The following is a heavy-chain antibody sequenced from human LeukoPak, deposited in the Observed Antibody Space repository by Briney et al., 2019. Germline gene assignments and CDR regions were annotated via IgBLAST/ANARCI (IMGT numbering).Heavy chain of an antibody. CDR2: IYSGGST. CDR3: ARDPPTEYDYVWGSFLMDV. Sequence: GGSLRLSCAASGFTVSSNYMSWVRQAPGKGLEWVSVIYSGGSTYYADSVKGRFTISRDNSKNTLYLQMNSLRAEDTAVYYCARDPPTEYDYVWGSFLMDVWGQGTTVTVSS. J-gene: IGHJ6*02. CDR1: GFTVSSNY. D-gene: IGHD3-16*01. V-gene: IGHV3-66*01.